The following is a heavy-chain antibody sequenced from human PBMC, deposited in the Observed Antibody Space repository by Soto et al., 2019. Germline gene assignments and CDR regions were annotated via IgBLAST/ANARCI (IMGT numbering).Heavy chain of an antibody. CDR1: EGSMWNSIFS. J-gene: IGHJ4*02. V-gene: IGHV4-39*01. CDR2: IYYSGST. CDR3: ARHLGEGYFDY. Sequence: FETPCLPCTVSEGSMWNSIFSWAWERQPPGKGLEWIGSIYYSGSTYYNPSLKSRVTISVDTSKNHFSLKLSSVTAADTAVYYCARHLGEGYFDYWGQGTLVTVSS.